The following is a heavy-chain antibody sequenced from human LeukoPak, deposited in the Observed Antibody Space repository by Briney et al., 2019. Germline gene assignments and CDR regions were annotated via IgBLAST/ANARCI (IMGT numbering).Heavy chain of an antibody. CDR1: EFSVGSNY. D-gene: IGHD3-10*02. CDR3: AELGITMIGGV. V-gene: IGHV3-66*01. Sequence: PWGSLRLSCAASEFSVGSNYMTWVRQAPGKGLEWVSLIYSGGSTYYADSVKGRFTISRDNAKNSLYLQMNSLRAEDTAVYYCAELGITMIGGVWGKGTTVTISS. CDR2: IYSGGST. J-gene: IGHJ6*04.